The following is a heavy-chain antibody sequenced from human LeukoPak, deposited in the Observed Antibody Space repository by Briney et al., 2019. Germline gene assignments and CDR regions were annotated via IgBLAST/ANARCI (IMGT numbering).Heavy chain of an antibody. CDR2: ISYDGSNK. D-gene: IGHD5-18*01. J-gene: IGHJ4*02. CDR1: GFTFSSYA. CDR3: ARALGRVQLWGILVY. V-gene: IGHV3-30-3*01. Sequence: GSLRLSCAAPGFTFSSYATHWVRQAPGKGLEWVAVISYDGSNKYYADSVKGRFTISRDNSKNTLYLQMNSLRAEDTAVYYCARALGRVQLWGILVYWGQGTLVTVSS.